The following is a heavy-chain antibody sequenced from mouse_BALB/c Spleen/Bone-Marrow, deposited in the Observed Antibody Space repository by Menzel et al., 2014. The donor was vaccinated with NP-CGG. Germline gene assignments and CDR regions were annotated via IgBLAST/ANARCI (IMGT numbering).Heavy chain of an antibody. Sequence: VQPQQSGPELVKPGASVKMSCKASGYTFTSYIMHWVKQKPGQGLEWIGYINPYNDGTKYNEKFKGKATLTSDKSSSTAYMELSSLTSEDSAVYYCARRWLPYAMDYWGQGTSVTVSS. CDR1: GYTFTSYI. CDR2: INPYNDGT. D-gene: IGHD2-3*01. J-gene: IGHJ4*01. V-gene: IGHV1-14*01. CDR3: ARRWLPYAMDY.